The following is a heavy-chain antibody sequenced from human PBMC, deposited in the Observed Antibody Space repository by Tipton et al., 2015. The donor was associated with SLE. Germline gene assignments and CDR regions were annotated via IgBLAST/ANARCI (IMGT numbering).Heavy chain of an antibody. CDR1: GGSINGGSFY. D-gene: IGHD1-26*01. Sequence: TLSLTCTVSGGSINGGSFYWSWIRQPAGKGLEWIGQIFASGSTGYNPSLQSRVTISLDTPKNQFSLRLSSVTAADTAVYYCARGFGGSYSDFWGQGTLVTVSP. CDR3: ARGFGGSYSDF. J-gene: IGHJ4*02. CDR2: IFASGST. V-gene: IGHV4-61*09.